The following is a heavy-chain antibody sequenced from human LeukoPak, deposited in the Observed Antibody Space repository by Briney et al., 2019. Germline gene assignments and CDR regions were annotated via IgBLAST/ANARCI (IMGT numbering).Heavy chain of an antibody. CDR2: FYYTGST. J-gene: IGHJ5*02. CDR1: GGSVTSNYYY. D-gene: IGHD3-10*01. V-gene: IGHV4-39*07. CDR3: ARGGYYGSGNDFRFDP. Sequence: SETLSLTCTVSGGSVTSNYYYWGWIRQPPGKGLEWIGSFYYTGSTYYNPSLKSRVTISVDTSKNQFSLKLSSVTAADTAIYYCARGGYYGSGNDFRFDPWGQGTLVTVSS.